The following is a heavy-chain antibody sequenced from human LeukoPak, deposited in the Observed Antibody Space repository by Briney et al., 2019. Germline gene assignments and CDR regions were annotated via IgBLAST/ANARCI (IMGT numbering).Heavy chain of an antibody. J-gene: IGHJ4*02. CDR3: ARGPTLRLGYFDY. Sequence: GGSLRLSCAASGFTFSSYAMSWVRQAPGKGLEWVSAISGSGGSTYYADSVKGRFTISRDNSKNTLYLQMNSLRAEDTAVYYCARGPTLRLGYFDYWGQGTLVTVSS. CDR2: ISGSGGST. D-gene: IGHD3-10*01. CDR1: GFTFSSYA. V-gene: IGHV3-23*01.